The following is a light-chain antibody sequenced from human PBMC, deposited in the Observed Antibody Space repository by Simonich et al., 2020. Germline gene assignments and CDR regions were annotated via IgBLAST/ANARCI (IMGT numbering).Light chain of an antibody. CDR2: RNN. CDR1: INNVGNQG. J-gene: IGLJ3*02. CDR3: CSYAGSSTWV. V-gene: IGLV10-54*01. Sequence: QAGLTQPPSVSKGLRQPATLTCPWNINNVGNQGAAWLQPHQGHPPKLLSYRNNNRHSGISERLSASRSGNTASLTITGRQPEDEADYYCCSYAGSSTWVFGGGTKLTVL.